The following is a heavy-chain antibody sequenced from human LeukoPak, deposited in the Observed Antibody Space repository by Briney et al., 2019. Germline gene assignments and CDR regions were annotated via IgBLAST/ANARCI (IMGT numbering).Heavy chain of an antibody. D-gene: IGHD3-22*01. CDR1: GFTCSRYW. Sequence: PGGSLRLSCAASGFTCSRYWMHWVRQAPGKGLVWVSRINSDGSSTNYADSVKGRFTISRDNAKNTLYLQMNSLRVEDTAVYYCASSSGGFNWFDPWGQGTLVTVSS. J-gene: IGHJ5*02. CDR2: INSDGSST. V-gene: IGHV3-74*01. CDR3: ASSSGGFNWFDP.